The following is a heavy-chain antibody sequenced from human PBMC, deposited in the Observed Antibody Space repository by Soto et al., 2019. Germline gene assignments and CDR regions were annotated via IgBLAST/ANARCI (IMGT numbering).Heavy chain of an antibody. J-gene: IGHJ6*02. D-gene: IGHD3-3*01. CDR3: ASSAPDYDFWSGYHYYYYGMDV. V-gene: IGHV1-46*01. CDR1: GYTFTSYY. CDR2: INPSGGST. Sequence: ASVKVSCKASGYTFTSYYMHWVRQAPGQGLEWMGIINPSGGSTSYAQKFQGRVTMTRDTSTSTVYMELGSLRSEDTAVYYCASSAPDYDFWSGYHYYYYGMDVWGQGTTVTVSS.